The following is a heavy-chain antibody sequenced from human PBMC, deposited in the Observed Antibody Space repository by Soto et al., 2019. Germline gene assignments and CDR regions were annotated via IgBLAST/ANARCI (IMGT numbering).Heavy chain of an antibody. V-gene: IGHV1-69*12. Sequence: QVHLVQSGAELKKAGSSVKVSCQAFGDTLRGYAFSLVRQAPGQGLEWMGGIFPFWPSTNYAQQFQDRVTITAEESTNTVYLELNRLTSGDTAVYYCARDQLRRGPLGEVLTENYFDYWGQGTLVTVSS. J-gene: IGHJ4*02. CDR2: IFPFWPST. CDR3: ARDQLRRGPLGEVLTENYFDY. D-gene: IGHD3-3*01. CDR1: GDTLRGYA.